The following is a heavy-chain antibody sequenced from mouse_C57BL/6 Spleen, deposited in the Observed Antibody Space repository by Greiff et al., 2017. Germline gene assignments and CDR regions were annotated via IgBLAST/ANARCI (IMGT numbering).Heavy chain of an antibody. D-gene: IGHD2-1*01. Sequence: EVKVEESGEGLVKPGGSLKLSCAASGFTFSSYAMSWVRQTPEKRLEWVAYISSGGDYIYYADTVKGRFTISRDNARNTLYLQMSSLKSEDTAMYYCTRDGKGYFDVWGTGTTVTVSS. CDR3: TRDGKGYFDV. CDR1: GFTFSSYA. V-gene: IGHV5-9-1*02. J-gene: IGHJ1*03. CDR2: ISSGGDYI.